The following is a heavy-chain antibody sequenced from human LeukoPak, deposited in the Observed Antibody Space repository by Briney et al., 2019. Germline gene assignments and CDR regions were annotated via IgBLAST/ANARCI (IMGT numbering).Heavy chain of an antibody. J-gene: IGHJ4*02. CDR1: GFTFSSYW. CDR3: ARELRTFDS. Sequence: PVGSLRLSCAASGFTFSSYWMTWVRQAPGKGLEWVANIKHNGDELNYVDSVEDRFTISRDNAKNSLYLHMTDLRAEDTAVYYCARELRTFDSWGQGTLVTVSS. V-gene: IGHV3-7*01. D-gene: IGHD3-16*01. CDR2: IKHNGDEL.